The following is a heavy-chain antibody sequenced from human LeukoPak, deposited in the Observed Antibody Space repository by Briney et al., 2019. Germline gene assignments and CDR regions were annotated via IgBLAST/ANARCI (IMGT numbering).Heavy chain of an antibody. CDR1: GITLSNYG. V-gene: IGHV3-23*01. D-gene: IGHD3-22*01. Sequence: PGGSLRLSCAVSGITLSNYGMSWVRQAPGKGLEWVAGISGSGGSTNYAASVKGRFTISRDNPKNTLYLQMNSLRAEDTAVYFCAKRGVVIRVILVSFHKEAYYFDSWGQGALVTVSS. J-gene: IGHJ4*02. CDR3: AKRGVVIRVILVSFHKEAYYFDS. CDR2: ISGSGGST.